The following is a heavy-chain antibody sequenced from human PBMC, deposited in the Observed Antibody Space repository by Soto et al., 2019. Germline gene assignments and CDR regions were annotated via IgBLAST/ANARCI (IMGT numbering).Heavy chain of an antibody. D-gene: IGHD4-17*01. CDR2: IDPSDSDT. V-gene: IGHV5-10-1*03. CDR3: ARHDYGDSRSYYYYGIYV. CDR1: GYSFPSYW. Sequence: EVQLVQSGAEVKKPGESLRISCKGSGYSFPSYWISWVRQMPGKGLEWMGRIDPSDSDTNYSPSFQGHVTISADKSISTAYLQWSSLKASDTAMYYCARHDYGDSRSYYYYGIYVWGQGTTVSVSS. J-gene: IGHJ6*02.